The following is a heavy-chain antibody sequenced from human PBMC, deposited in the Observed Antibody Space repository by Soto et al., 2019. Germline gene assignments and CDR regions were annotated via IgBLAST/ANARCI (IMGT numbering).Heavy chain of an antibody. D-gene: IGHD3-22*01. Sequence: GASVKVSCKASGYTFTSYGISWVRQAPGQGLEWMGWISAYNGNTNYAQKLQGRVTMTTDTSTSTAYMELRSLRSDDTAVYYCARELGDDSSGYYYRYYYGMDFWGQGTTVTVSS. V-gene: IGHV1-18*01. CDR1: GYTFTSYG. J-gene: IGHJ6*02. CDR2: ISAYNGNT. CDR3: ARELGDDSSGYYYRYYYGMDF.